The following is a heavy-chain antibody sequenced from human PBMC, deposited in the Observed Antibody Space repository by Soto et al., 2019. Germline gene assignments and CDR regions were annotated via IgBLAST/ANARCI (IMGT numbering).Heavy chain of an antibody. CDR3: ATSTLSSGWYYYYYGMDV. J-gene: IGHJ6*02. CDR1: GYTFTGYY. Sequence: ASVKVSCKASGYTFTGYYMHWVRQAPGQGLEWMGWINPNSGGTNYAQKFQGWVTMTRDTSISTAYMELSRLRSDDTAVYYCATSTLSSGWYYYYYGMDVWGQGTTVTVSS. V-gene: IGHV1-2*04. D-gene: IGHD6-19*01. CDR2: INPNSGGT.